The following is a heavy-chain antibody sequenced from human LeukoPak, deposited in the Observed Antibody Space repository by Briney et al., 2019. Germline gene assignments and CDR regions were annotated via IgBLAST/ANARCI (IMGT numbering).Heavy chain of an antibody. CDR2: IYYSGST. D-gene: IGHD3-9*01. CDR3: ARAGYDILTGYSYYYYMDV. V-gene: IGHV4-59*12. Sequence: SETLSLTCTVSGGSISSYYWSWIRQPPGKGLEWIGYIYYSGSTNYNPSLKSRVTISVDTSKNQFSLKLSSVTAADTAVYYCARAGYDILTGYSYYYYMDVWGKGTTVTVSS. CDR1: GGSISSYY. J-gene: IGHJ6*03.